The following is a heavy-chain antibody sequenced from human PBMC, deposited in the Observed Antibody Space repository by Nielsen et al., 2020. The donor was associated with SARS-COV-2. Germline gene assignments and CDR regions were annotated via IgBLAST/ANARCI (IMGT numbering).Heavy chain of an antibody. Sequence: SCTVSGGSISSGGYYWSWIRQHPGKGLEWIGYIYYSGSTYYNPSLKSRVTISVDTSKNQFSLKLSSVTAADTAMYYCAGDYRRNYYYGMDVWGQGTTVTVSS. D-gene: IGHD4-11*01. CDR1: GGSISSGGYY. J-gene: IGHJ6*02. V-gene: IGHV4-31*02. CDR2: IYYSGST. CDR3: AGDYRRNYYYGMDV.